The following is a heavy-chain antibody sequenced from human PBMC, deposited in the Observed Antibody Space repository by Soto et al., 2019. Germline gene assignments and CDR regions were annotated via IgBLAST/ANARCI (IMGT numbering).Heavy chain of an antibody. CDR2: SLPFTRKN. CDR3: ARTNPTKYYDYVWGDYRWEGMDV. CDR1: GGTFSAYA. J-gene: IGHJ6*02. Sequence: GPSLKVSCKASGGTFSAYAISWVRQAPGQGLKWMEGSLPFTRKNKYTQRFQGRVTINADKSTSTAYMEPSRVRSDDTAVYYCARTNPTKYYDYVWGDYRWEGMDVWGQGTTVTVSS. D-gene: IGHD3-16*01. V-gene: IGHV1-69*10.